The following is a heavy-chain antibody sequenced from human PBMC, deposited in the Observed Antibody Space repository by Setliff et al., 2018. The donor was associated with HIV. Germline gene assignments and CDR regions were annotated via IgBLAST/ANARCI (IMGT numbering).Heavy chain of an antibody. CDR1: DQLISSGNY. CDR2: IYTSGST. D-gene: IGHD6-13*01. J-gene: IGHJ4*02. V-gene: IGHV4-59*08. CDR3: ARQPETYYYDGGSIAAAASSFDY. Sequence: SETLSLTCAIPDQLISSGNYWGWIRQPPGKGLEWIGYIYTSGSTKYNPSLKSRVTISVDTSKNQFSLNLTSVTAADTAVYYCARQPETYYYDGGSIAAAASSFDYWGEGTLVTVSS.